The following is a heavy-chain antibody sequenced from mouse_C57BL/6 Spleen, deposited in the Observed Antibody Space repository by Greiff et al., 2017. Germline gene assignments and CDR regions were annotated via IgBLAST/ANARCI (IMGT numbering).Heavy chain of an antibody. CDR2: IRNKANGYTT. CDR1: GFTFTDYY. V-gene: IGHV7-3*01. D-gene: IGHD2-4*01. CDR3: ARWGYYESFDY. J-gene: IGHJ2*01. Sequence: EVKLMESGGGLVQPGGSLSLSCAASGFTFTDYYMSWVRQPPGKALEWLGFIRNKANGYTTEYSASVKGRFTISRDNSPSILYLQMNALRAEDSDTYYCARWGYYESFDYWGQGTTLTVSS.